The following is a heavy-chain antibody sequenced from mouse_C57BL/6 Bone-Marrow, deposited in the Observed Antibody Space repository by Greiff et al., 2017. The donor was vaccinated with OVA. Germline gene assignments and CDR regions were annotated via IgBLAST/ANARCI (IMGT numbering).Heavy chain of an antibody. J-gene: IGHJ1*03. CDR1: YTFSRRVH. D-gene: IGHD3-1*01. CDR3: SEDAAVYYCAWGYGYWYFDV. V-gene: IGHV1-87*01. CDR2: GQGLEWIG. Sequence: VQLQQSGPELVRPWASVKISCQAFYTFSRRVHFAIRDTNYWMQWVKQRPGQGLEWIGAIYPGNGDTSYNQKFKCKATLSADQSSSTAYMQLSSLTSEDAAVYYCAWGYGYWYFDVWGTGTTVTVSS.